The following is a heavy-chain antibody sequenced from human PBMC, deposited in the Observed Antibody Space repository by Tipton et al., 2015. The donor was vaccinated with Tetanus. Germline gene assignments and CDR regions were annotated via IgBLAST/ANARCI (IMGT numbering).Heavy chain of an antibody. CDR2: IYPGDSDT. CDR3: ARRLGPYTGDQIWHFDL. CDR1: GYSFNIYW. J-gene: IGHJ2*01. Sequence: QLVQSGAEVKKPGESLKISCKGSGYSFNIYWIAWVRQMPGKGLEWMGIIYPGDSDTRYSPSFQGQVTISADKSLTTAYVQWSRLKASDTAMYYCARRLGPYTGDQIWHFDLWGRGTLVTVSS. V-gene: IGHV5-51*01. D-gene: IGHD7-27*01.